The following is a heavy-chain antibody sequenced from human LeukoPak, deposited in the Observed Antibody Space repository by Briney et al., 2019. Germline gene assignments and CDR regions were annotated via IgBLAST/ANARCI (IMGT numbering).Heavy chain of an antibody. CDR1: GDRGSSNSAA. J-gene: IGHJ5*02. V-gene: IGHV6-1*01. CDR2: TYYRSKWYN. CDR3: ARDLDWFDP. Sequence: SQTLSLTCAISGDRGSSNSAAWNWIRKSPSRGLEWLGRTYYRSKWYNNYAVSVKSRITINPDTSKNQFSLQLNSVTPEDTAVYYCARDLDWFDPWGQGTLVTVSS.